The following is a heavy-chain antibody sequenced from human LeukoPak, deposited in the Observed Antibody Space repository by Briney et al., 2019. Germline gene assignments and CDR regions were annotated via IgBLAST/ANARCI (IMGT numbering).Heavy chain of an antibody. J-gene: IGHJ4*02. CDR3: AKDAPMNVPAAIGDFDY. CDR2: ISGSGGST. CDR1: GFTFSSYA. V-gene: IGHV3-23*01. Sequence: PGGSLRLSCAASGFTFSSYAMSWVRQAPGKGLEWVSAISGSGGSTYYADSVKGRFTISRDNSKNTLYLQMNSLRAEDTAVYYCAKDAPMNVPAAIGDFDYWGQGTLVTVSS. D-gene: IGHD2-2*02.